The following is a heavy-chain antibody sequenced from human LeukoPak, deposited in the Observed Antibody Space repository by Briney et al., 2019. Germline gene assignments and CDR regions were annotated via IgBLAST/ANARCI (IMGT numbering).Heavy chain of an antibody. Sequence: GGSLRLSCAASGFTFSSYSMNWVRQAPGKGLEWVSYISSSSSTIYYADSVKGRFTISRDNAKNSLYLQMNSLRAEDTAVYYCAKALGRYYYDSSGIEYFQHWGQGTLVTVSS. D-gene: IGHD3-22*01. J-gene: IGHJ1*01. CDR2: ISSSSSTI. CDR3: AKALGRYYYDSSGIEYFQH. CDR1: GFTFSSYS. V-gene: IGHV3-48*01.